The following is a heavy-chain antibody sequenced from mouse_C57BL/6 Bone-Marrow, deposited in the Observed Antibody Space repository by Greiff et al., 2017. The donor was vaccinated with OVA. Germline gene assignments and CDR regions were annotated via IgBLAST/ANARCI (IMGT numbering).Heavy chain of an antibody. D-gene: IGHD2-5*01. CDR2: IHPNSGST. CDR1: GYTFTSYW. J-gene: IGHJ3*01. V-gene: IGHV1-64*01. Sequence: QVHVKQPGAELVKPGASVKLSCKASGYTFTSYWMHWVKQRPGQGLEWIGMIHPNSGSTNYNEKFKSKATLTVDKSSSTAYMQLSSLTSEDSAVYYCATYYSIFAYWGQGTLVTVSA. CDR3: ATYYSIFAY.